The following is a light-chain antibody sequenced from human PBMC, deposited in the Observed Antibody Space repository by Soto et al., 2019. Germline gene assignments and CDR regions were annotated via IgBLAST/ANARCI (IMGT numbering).Light chain of an antibody. J-gene: IGKJ2*01. CDR1: QTISRF. CDR2: DAS. V-gene: IGKV1-39*01. CDR3: QQSFRTPPT. Sequence: DIQMTQSPSSLSASVGDRVTITCRASQTISRFLNWYQWKPGKAPKFLIHDASNLQSGVPTRFSGSGSGTDFTLTISSLQPEDFATYYCQQSFRTPPTFGQGTKLEIK.